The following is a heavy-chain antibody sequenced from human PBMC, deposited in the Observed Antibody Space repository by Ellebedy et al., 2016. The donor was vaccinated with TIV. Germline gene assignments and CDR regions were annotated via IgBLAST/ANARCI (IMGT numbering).Heavy chain of an antibody. CDR1: GFTFSSYW. CDR2: IKQDGSEK. Sequence: GESLKISCTASGFTFSSYWMSWVRQAPGKGLEWVANIKQDGSEKYYVDSVKGGFTISRDNAKNSLYLQMNSLRAEDTAVYDCARGGSLRFFDNDYWGQGTLVTVSS. CDR3: ARGGSLRFFDNDY. J-gene: IGHJ4*02. D-gene: IGHD3-3*01. V-gene: IGHV3-7*01.